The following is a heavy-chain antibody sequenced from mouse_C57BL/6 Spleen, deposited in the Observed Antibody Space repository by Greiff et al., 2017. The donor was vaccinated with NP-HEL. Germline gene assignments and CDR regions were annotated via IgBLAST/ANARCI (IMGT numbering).Heavy chain of an antibody. CDR2: IRFKSDNYAT. D-gene: IGHD2-13*01. V-gene: IGHV6-3*01. Sequence: EVKLEESGGGLVQPGGSMKLSCVASGFTFSNYWMNWVRQSPEKGLEWVAQIRFKSDNYATHYAVSVKGRFTISRDDSKSSVYLQMNNLRAADTGIYYCTGLTEAYWGQGTLVTVSA. J-gene: IGHJ3*01. CDR3: TGLTEAY. CDR1: GFTFSNYW.